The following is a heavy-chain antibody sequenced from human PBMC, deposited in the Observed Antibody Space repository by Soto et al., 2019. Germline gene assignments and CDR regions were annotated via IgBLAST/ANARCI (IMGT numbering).Heavy chain of an antibody. D-gene: IGHD3-22*01. CDR1: GCSISSSSYY. Sequence: SETLSLTCTVSGCSISSSSYYWGWLRQPPGKGLEWIGSIYYSGSTYYNPSLKSRVTISVDTSKNQFSLKLSSVTAADTSVYYCARVDSSGYQPFDYWGQGTLVTVSS. CDR3: ARVDSSGYQPFDY. CDR2: IYYSGST. V-gene: IGHV4-39*01. J-gene: IGHJ4*02.